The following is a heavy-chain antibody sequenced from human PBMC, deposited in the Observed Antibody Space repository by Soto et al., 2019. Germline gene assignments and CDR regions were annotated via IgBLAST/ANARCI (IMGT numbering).Heavy chain of an antibody. J-gene: IGHJ6*02. V-gene: IGHV5-10-1*01. CDR3: ARRSGRPPYYSGMDV. CDR2: IDPSDSYT. D-gene: IGHD3-3*01. Sequence: GESLKISCKGSGYSFTSYWISWVRQMPGKGLEWMGRIDPSDSYTNYSPSFQGHVTISADKSISTAYLQWSSLKASDTAMYYCARRSGRPPYYSGMDVWGQGTTVTVSS. CDR1: GYSFTSYW.